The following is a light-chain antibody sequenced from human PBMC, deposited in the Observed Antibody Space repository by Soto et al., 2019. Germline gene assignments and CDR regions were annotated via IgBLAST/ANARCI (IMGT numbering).Light chain of an antibody. Sequence: EIVLTQSPGTLSLSPGERATLSCRASQSVSGSYLAWYQQKPGQAPRLLIYGASSRATGIPDRFSGSGSGTDFTLTISRLGPEDFAVYYCQQYGNSPPVYTFGQGTKLEIK. J-gene: IGKJ2*01. CDR1: QSVSGSY. CDR3: QQYGNSPPVYT. CDR2: GAS. V-gene: IGKV3-20*01.